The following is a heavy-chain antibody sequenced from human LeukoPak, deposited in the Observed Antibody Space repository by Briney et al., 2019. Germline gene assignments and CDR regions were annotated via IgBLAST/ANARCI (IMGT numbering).Heavy chain of an antibody. Sequence: ASVKVSYKASGYTFTGYYMHWVRQAPGQGLEWMGWINPNSGGTNYAQKFQGRVTMTRDTSISTAYMELSRLRSDDTAVYYCARDLSAEYCTNGVCYTGAFDYWGQGTLVTVSS. CDR1: GYTFTGYY. V-gene: IGHV1-2*02. D-gene: IGHD2-8*01. CDR2: INPNSGGT. CDR3: ARDLSAEYCTNGVCYTGAFDY. J-gene: IGHJ4*02.